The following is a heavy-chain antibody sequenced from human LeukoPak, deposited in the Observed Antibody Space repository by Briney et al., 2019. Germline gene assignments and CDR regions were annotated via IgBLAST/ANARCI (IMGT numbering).Heavy chain of an antibody. V-gene: IGHV3-23*01. CDR1: GFTFSGYA. Sequence: GGSLRLSCAASGFTFSGYAMSWVRQAPGKGLEWVSTISGSGKSTYYADSVKGRFTISRDNSKNTLYLQMNSLRVEDTAVYYCARENTPAFSRVVLDYWGQGTLVTVSS. CDR2: ISGSGKST. D-gene: IGHD3-10*01. J-gene: IGHJ4*02. CDR3: ARENTPAFSRVVLDY.